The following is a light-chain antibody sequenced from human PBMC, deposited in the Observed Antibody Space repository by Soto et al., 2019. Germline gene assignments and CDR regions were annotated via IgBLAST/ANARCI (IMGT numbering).Light chain of an antibody. V-gene: IGKV1-5*01. J-gene: IGKJ1*01. CDR3: RQYSSFSPGT. CDR2: DAS. Sequence: DIPMTQSPSTLSASVGDRVTITCRASQSISSWLAWFQQKPGKAPKLLIYDASSLESGVPSSFSGSGSGTEFTLSICSLQPDDFATYYCRQYSSFSPGTFGQGTKVEIK. CDR1: QSISSW.